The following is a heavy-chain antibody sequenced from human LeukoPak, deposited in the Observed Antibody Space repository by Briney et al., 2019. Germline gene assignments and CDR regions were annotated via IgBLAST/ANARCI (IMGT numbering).Heavy chain of an antibody. J-gene: IGHJ4*02. Sequence: GGSLRLSCAASGFIFSDHWMHWVRQAPGKGLEWVSAISGSGGSTYYADSVKGRFTISRDNSKNTLYLQMNSLRAEDTAVYYCAKQYYYDSSGYPNYFDYWGQGTLVTVSS. D-gene: IGHD3-22*01. CDR1: GFIFSDHW. CDR3: AKQYYYDSSGYPNYFDY. CDR2: ISGSGGST. V-gene: IGHV3-23*01.